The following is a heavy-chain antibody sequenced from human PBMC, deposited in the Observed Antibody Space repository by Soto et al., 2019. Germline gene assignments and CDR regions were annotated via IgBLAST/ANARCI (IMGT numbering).Heavy chain of an antibody. CDR1: GFTVSSNY. D-gene: IGHD2-15*01. V-gene: IGHV3-53*01. J-gene: IGHJ4*02. Sequence: GGSLRLSCAASGFTVSSNYMSWVRQAPGKGLERVSVIYSGGSKYYADSVKGRFTISRDNSKNTLYLQMNSLRAEDTALYYCARSEGYCSAGSCQSGDYYWGQGTLVTVSS. CDR2: IYSGGSK. CDR3: ARSEGYCSAGSCQSGDYY.